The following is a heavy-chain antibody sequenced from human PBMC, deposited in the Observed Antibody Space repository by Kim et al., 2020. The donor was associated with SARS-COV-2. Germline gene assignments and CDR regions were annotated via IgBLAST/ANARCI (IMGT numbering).Heavy chain of an antibody. Sequence: SETLSLTCTVSGGSISFGGYYWSWIRQHPGKGLEWIGYIYYSGSTYYNPSLKSRVTISVDTSKTQFALKLSSVTAADTAVYYCARDPGSGSYNVWGQGTLVTGSS. J-gene: IGHJ4*02. CDR3: ARDPGSGSYNV. D-gene: IGHD3-10*01. V-gene: IGHV4-31*03. CDR1: GGSISFGGYY. CDR2: IYYSGST.